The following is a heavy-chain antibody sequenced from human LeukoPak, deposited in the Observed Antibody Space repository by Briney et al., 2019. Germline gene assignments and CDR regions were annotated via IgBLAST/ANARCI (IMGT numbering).Heavy chain of an antibody. CDR3: ATDRGWRTSGYYLYYFEY. CDR1: GFIFTGYF. D-gene: IGHD3-3*01. Sequence: GXSLRLSCAASGFIFTGYFMSWVRQAPGKGLEWMASIKHDGSEKYYVDSVRGRFTISRDNTKNLLYLQMSSLRAEDTAVYYCATDRGWRTSGYYLYYFEYWGQGTLVTFST. CDR2: IKHDGSEK. V-gene: IGHV3-7*01. J-gene: IGHJ4*02.